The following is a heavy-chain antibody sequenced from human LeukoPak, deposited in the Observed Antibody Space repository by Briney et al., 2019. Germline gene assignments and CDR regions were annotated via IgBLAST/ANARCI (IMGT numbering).Heavy chain of an antibody. J-gene: IGHJ6*03. Sequence: GGSLRLSCAASGFTFSSYAMHWVRQAPGKGLEWVAVISYDGSNKYYADSVKGRFTISRDNAKNTLYLQMNSLRAEDTAVYYCATRLGYCSSTSCYRGYYMDVWGKGTTVTVSS. CDR2: ISYDGSNK. V-gene: IGHV3-30*04. CDR3: ATRLGYCSSTSCYRGYYMDV. D-gene: IGHD2-2*01. CDR1: GFTFSSYA.